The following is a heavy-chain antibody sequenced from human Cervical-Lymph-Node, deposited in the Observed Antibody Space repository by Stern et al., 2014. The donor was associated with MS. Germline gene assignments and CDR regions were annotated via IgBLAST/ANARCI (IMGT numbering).Heavy chain of an antibody. Sequence: VQLVESGGGVVQPGRSLRLSCAASSFSDYGMHLVRPAPGKGLEWVALSWNDGSTEFYAYSVKGRFPISRDSSKSTLYLQMNSLRGEDTAVYFCASHRGGGFYLDYWGQGTLVTVSS. CDR1: SFSDYG. V-gene: IGHV3-33*01. J-gene: IGHJ4*02. CDR3: ASHRGGGFYLDY. D-gene: IGHD3-16*01. CDR2: SWNDGSTE.